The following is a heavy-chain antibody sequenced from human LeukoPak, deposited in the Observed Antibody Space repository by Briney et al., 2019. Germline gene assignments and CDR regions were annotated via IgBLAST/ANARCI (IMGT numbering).Heavy chain of an antibody. Sequence: KFQGRVTMTTDTSTSTAYMELRSLRSDDTAGYYCARDVYYDSSYFFDYWGQGTLVTVSS. J-gene: IGHJ4*02. CDR3: ARDVYYDSSYFFDY. D-gene: IGHD3-22*01. V-gene: IGHV1-18*01.